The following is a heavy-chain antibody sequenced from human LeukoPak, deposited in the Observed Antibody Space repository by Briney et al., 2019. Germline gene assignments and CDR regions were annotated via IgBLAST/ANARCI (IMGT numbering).Heavy chain of an antibody. CDR3: ASYVFREGYCSSTSCYPGVYGMDV. D-gene: IGHD2-2*01. CDR1: GYTFTSYD. CDR2: MNPNSGNT. J-gene: IGHJ6*02. Sequence: GASVKVSCKASGYTFTSYDINWVRQATGQGLEWMGWMNPNSGNTGYAQEFQGRVTMTRNTSISTAYMELSSLRSEDTAVYYCASYVFREGYCSSTSCYPGVYGMDVWGQGTTVTVSS. V-gene: IGHV1-8*01.